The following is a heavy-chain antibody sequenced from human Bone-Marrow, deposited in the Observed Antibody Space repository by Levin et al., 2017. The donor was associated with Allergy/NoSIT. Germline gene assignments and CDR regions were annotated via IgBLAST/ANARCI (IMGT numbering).Heavy chain of an antibody. CDR2: IIPISELA. CDR3: ASHYGSGNSFSGFYGMYV. CDR1: GVTFNRYA. D-gene: IGHD3-10*01. Sequence: PEASVKVSCRASGVTFNRYAISWVRQAPGQGLEWMGGIIPISELANYAQRFQGRVTITADASTTTAYMELSSLTSEDTAVYYCASHYGSGNSFSGFYGMYVWGQGTTVTVSS. J-gene: IGHJ6*02. V-gene: IGHV1-69*13.